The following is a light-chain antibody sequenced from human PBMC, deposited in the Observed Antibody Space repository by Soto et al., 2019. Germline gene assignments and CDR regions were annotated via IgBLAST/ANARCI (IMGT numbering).Light chain of an antibody. J-gene: IGLJ2*01. Sequence: QSVLTQPPSVSGAPGQRVTISCTGSSSNIGAGYDVHWYQQLPGTAPKLLIYGNSNRPSGVPDRFSGSKSGTSASLAITGLQADDEADYYCQSYDSSLSAVVFGGGTKPTVL. V-gene: IGLV1-40*01. CDR3: QSYDSSLSAVV. CDR1: SSNIGAGYD. CDR2: GNS.